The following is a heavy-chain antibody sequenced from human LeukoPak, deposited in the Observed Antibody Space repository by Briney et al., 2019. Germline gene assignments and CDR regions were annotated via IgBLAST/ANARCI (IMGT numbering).Heavy chain of an antibody. J-gene: IGHJ4*02. V-gene: IGHV3-23*01. CDR3: ATTLRSGSYYFDS. CDR2: ISGSGDYT. D-gene: IGHD1-26*01. CDR1: GFTFSSYA. Sequence: GGSLRLSCAASGFTFSSYAMSWVRRAPGKGLEWVSAISGSGDYTYYADSVRGRFTISRDNSKNTLYLQMNSLRVEDTAVYYCATTLRSGSYYFDSWGQGTLVTVSS.